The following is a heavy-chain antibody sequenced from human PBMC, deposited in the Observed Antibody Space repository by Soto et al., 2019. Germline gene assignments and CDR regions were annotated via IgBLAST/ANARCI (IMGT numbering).Heavy chain of an antibody. CDR2: INHDGSEK. D-gene: IGHD4-4*01. Sequence: EVQLVESGGGLVQPGGSLRLSCAASGFTFSRFWMSWVRQAPGKGLEWMANINHDGSEKYYVDSVKGRFTISRDNLKNSLFLQMNSLGAEDTAIYYCAKKDGGNPDFDSWGQGTLVTVSS. CDR1: GFTFSRFW. CDR3: AKKDGGNPDFDS. V-gene: IGHV3-7*01. J-gene: IGHJ4*02.